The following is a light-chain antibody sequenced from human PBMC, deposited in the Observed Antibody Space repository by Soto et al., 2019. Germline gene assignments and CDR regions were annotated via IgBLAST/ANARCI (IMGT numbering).Light chain of an antibody. Sequence: QSVLTQPPSASGTPGQRVTISCSGSNSNIGSNTVNWYQQLPGTAPKLLIYYDNLRPSGVPDRISGSKSGTSATLGITGLQTGDEADYYCGTWDSSLSAGVFGGGTQLTV. J-gene: IGLJ2*01. V-gene: IGLV1-44*01. CDR3: GTWDSSLSAGV. CDR2: YDN. CDR1: NSNIGSNT.